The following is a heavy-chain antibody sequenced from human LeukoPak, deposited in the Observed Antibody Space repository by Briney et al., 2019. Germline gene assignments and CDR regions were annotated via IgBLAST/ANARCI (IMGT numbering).Heavy chain of an antibody. J-gene: IGHJ4*02. CDR1: GFTVSSSY. D-gene: IGHD6-6*01. CDR3: AKGSAAARPYYFDF. Sequence: GGSLRLSCAASGFTVSSSYMSWVRQAPGKGLEWVSVIYSGGTTYYADSVKGRFTISRDTSKNTLYLQMNSLRVEDTAVYYCAKGSAAARPYYFDFWGQGTLVTVSS. V-gene: IGHV3-66*01. CDR2: IYSGGTT.